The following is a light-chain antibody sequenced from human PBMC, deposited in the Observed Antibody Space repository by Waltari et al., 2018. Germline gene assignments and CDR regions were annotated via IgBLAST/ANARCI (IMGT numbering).Light chain of an antibody. CDR2: GNS. CDR3: QSYDSSLSVV. J-gene: IGLJ2*01. V-gene: IGLV1-40*01. Sequence: QSVLTQPPSVSGAPGQRVTISCTGSRPNIGAGYAVHWYQQLPGTAPKLLIYGNSNRPSGVPDRFSGSKSGTSASLAITGLQAEDEADYYCQSYDSSLSVVFGGGTKLTVL. CDR1: RPNIGAGYA.